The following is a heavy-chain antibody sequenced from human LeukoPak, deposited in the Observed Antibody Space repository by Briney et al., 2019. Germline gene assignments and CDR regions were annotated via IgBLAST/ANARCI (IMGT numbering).Heavy chain of an antibody. CDR3: AREDPQTTVPEGMDV. CDR1: GGSISYYY. D-gene: IGHD4-17*01. Sequence: SETLSLTCTVSGGSISYYYWSWIRQSPGKGLEWIGYIYYSGTTNYNPSLKSRVTISVDTSKNQFSLQLRSVTAADTAVYYCAREDPQTTVPEGMDVWGQGTTATVSS. V-gene: IGHV4-59*01. J-gene: IGHJ6*02. CDR2: IYYSGTT.